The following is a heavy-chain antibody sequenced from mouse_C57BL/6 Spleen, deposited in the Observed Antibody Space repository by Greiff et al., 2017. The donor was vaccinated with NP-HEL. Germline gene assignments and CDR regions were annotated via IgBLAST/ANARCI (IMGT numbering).Heavy chain of an antibody. CDR1: GYTFTDYE. CDR2: IDPETGGT. CDR3: TRGIIYYGSSYWYFDV. J-gene: IGHJ1*03. D-gene: IGHD1-1*01. V-gene: IGHV1-15*01. Sequence: QVQLQQSGAELVRPGASVTLSCKASGYTFTDYEMHWVKQTPVHGLEWIGAIDPETGGTAYNQKFKGKAILTADKSSSTAYMELRSLTSEDSAVYYCTRGIIYYGSSYWYFDVWGTGTTVTVSS.